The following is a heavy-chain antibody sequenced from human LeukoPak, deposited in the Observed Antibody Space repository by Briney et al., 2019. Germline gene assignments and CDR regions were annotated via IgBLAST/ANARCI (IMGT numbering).Heavy chain of an antibody. CDR2: IWYDGSDT. CDR3: ARDRSLRYFDY. CDR1: RFTFRNHG. J-gene: IGHJ4*02. V-gene: IGHV3-33*01. Sequence: PGGSLRLSCAASRFTFRNHGMHWVRQAPGKGLEWVAVIWYDGSDTYYTDSVKGRFTISRDNSKNTLYLQMNSLRVEDTAVYYCARDRSLRYFDYWGQGTLVTVSS.